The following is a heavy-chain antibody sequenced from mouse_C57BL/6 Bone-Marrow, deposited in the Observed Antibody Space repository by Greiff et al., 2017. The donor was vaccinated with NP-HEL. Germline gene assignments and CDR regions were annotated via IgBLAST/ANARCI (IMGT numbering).Heavy chain of an antibody. D-gene: IGHD1-1*01. V-gene: IGHV1-81*01. Sequence: VQLQQSGAELARPGASVKLSCKASGYTFTSYGISWVKQRTGQGLEWIGEIYPRSGNTYYNEKFKGKATLTADKSSSTAYMELRSLTSEDSAVYFCARSSLYYYGSSDWYFDVWGTGTTVTVSS. J-gene: IGHJ1*03. CDR1: GYTFTSYG. CDR2: IYPRSGNT. CDR3: ARSSLYYYGSSDWYFDV.